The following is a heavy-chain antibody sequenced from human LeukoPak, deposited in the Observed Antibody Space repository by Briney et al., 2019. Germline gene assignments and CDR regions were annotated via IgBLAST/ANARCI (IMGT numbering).Heavy chain of an antibody. CDR2: IKQDGSEK. CDR3: ARSVKGGGGDYYDSSGYPHGMDV. V-gene: IGHV3-7*01. J-gene: IGHJ6*02. CDR1: GFTFSSYW. Sequence: GGSLRLSCAASGFTFSSYWMSWVRQAPGKGLEWVANIKQDGSEKYYVDSVKGRFTISRDNAKNSLYLQMNSLRAEDTAVYYCARSVKGGGGDYYDSSGYPHGMDVWGRGTTVTVSS. D-gene: IGHD3-22*01.